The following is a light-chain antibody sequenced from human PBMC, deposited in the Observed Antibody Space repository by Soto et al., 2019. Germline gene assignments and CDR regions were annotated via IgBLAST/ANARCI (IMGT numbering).Light chain of an antibody. J-gene: IGLJ2*01. CDR2: DVS. CDR1: SSDIGGYNY. CDR3: SLYTNHRPVV. V-gene: IGLV2-14*03. Sequence: QSALTQPASVSGSPGQSITISCTGTSSDIGGYNYVSWYQQHPGKAPQLMIYDVSNRPSGLSNRFSGSKSGNTASLTISGLPAEGGGGYYWSLYTNHRPVVFGGGTKVTVL.